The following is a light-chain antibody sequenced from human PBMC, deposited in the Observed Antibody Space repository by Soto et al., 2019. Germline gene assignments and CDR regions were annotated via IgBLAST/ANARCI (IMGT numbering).Light chain of an antibody. CDR3: QQYYSSST. Sequence: AIRMTQSPSSFSASTGDRVTITCRASQGISSYLGWYQQKPGNAPKLLIYAASTLQSGVPSTFSGTGSGTDFTRTIRHLQSADFAPYYCQQYYSSSTFGQGTKVENK. CDR2: AAS. V-gene: IGKV1-8*01. J-gene: IGKJ1*01. CDR1: QGISSY.